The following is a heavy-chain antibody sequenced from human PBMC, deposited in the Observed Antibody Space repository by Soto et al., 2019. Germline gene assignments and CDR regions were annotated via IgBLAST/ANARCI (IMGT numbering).Heavy chain of an antibody. CDR3: ARGSMSYFDY. CDR2: TYYRSKWYN. J-gene: IGHJ4*02. D-gene: IGHD3-10*02. Sequence: SQTHPLTCAISVDRVSSNSSAWNWFRQSPSRGLEWLGRTYYRSKWYNDYAVSVKSRITINPDTSKNQFSLQLNSVTPEDTAVYYCARGSMSYFDYWGQGTLVTVSS. CDR1: VDRVSSNSSA. V-gene: IGHV6-1*01.